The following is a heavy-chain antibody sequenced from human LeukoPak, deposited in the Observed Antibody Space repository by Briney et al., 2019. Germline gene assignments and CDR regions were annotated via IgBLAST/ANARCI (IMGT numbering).Heavy chain of an antibody. J-gene: IGHJ3*02. Sequence: GGSLRLSCAASGFTFSSYAMHWVRQAPGKGLEWVAVISYDGSNKYYADSVKGRFTISRDNSKNTLYLQMNSLGAEDTAVYYCMSGSGLTAFDIWGQGTMVTVSS. D-gene: IGHD3-10*01. CDR1: GFTFSSYA. CDR3: MSGSGLTAFDI. V-gene: IGHV3-30-3*01. CDR2: ISYDGSNK.